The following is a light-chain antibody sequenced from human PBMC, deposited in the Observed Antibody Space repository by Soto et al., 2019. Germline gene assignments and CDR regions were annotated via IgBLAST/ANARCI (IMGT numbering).Light chain of an antibody. CDR2: DVS. V-gene: IGLV2-14*01. Sequence: QSSLTQPASVSGSPGQSITISCTGTSSDVGGYNYVSWYQQYPGKAPKLMIYDVSNRPSGVSNRVSGSKSGNPASLTISGLQSEDEDAYYCSSYTSSSAVVFGGGTKLAV. CDR3: SSYTSSSAVV. CDR1: SSDVGGYNY. J-gene: IGLJ3*02.